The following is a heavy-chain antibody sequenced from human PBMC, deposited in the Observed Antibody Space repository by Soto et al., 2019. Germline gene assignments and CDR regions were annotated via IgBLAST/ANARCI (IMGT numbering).Heavy chain of an antibody. V-gene: IGHV3-48*01. D-gene: IGHD4-17*01. J-gene: IGHJ5*02. Sequence: GRSLRLSCAASGFTFSSYSMNWVRQAPGKGLEWVSYISSSSSTIYYADSVKGRFTISRDNAKNSLYLQMNGLRAEDTAVYYCARVVADDYGGNSNWFDPWGQGTLVTVSS. CDR3: ARVVADDYGGNSNWFDP. CDR2: ISSSSSTI. CDR1: GFTFSSYS.